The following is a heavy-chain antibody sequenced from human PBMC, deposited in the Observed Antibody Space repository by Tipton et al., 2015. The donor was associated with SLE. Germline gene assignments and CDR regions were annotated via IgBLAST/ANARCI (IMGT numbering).Heavy chain of an antibody. Sequence: SLRLSCAASGFTFRNYWMTWVRQAPGMGVEWVASIKEDESEKYYVDSVKGRFTISRDNTKNSLYLQMNSLRAEDTAVYYCASGGGRLADCWGQGTLVTVSS. CDR1: GFTFRNYW. V-gene: IGHV3-7*01. CDR2: IKEDESEK. D-gene: IGHD3-16*01. CDR3: ASGGGRLADC. J-gene: IGHJ4*02.